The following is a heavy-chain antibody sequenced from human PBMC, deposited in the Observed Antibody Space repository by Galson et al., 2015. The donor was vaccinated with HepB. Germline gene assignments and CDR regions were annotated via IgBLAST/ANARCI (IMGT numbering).Heavy chain of an antibody. D-gene: IGHD3-10*01. Sequence: QSGAEVTKPGESLRISCKGSGSSFTSYWISWVRQMPGKGLEWMGRIDPSDSYTNYSPSFQGHVTISADKSISTAYLQWSSLKASDTAMYYCARHSLHYYGSGSYYNGRGGVMDVWGQGTTVTVSS. CDR3: ARHSLHYYGSGSYYNGRGGVMDV. CDR1: GSSFTSYW. J-gene: IGHJ6*02. V-gene: IGHV5-10-1*01. CDR2: IDPSDSYT.